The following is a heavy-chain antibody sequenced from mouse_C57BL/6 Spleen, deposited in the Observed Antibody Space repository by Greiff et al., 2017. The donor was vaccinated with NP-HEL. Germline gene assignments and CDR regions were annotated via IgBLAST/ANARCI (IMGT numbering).Heavy chain of an antibody. CDR3: ARALYGSSGYWYFDV. CDR2: IWTGGGT. CDR1: GFSLTSYA. J-gene: IGHJ1*03. Sequence: QVQLKQSGPGLVAPSPSLSITCTVSGFSLTSYAISWVRQPPGKGLEWLGVIWTGGGTNYNSALKSRLSISKDNSKSQVFLKMNSLQTDDTARYYCARALYGSSGYWYFDVWGTGTTVTVSS. V-gene: IGHV2-9-1*01. D-gene: IGHD1-1*01.